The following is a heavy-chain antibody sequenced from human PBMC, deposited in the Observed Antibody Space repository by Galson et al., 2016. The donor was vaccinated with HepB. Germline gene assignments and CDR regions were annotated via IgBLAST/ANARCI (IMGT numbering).Heavy chain of an antibody. D-gene: IGHD3-16*01. Sequence: CAISGDSVLSNSAAWNWIRQSPSRGLEWLGRTYYRSKWSNDYAASVKSRIIINPDTSKNQFSLQLNSVTPEDTAVYYCAKGDYFDPWGQGILVTVSS. CDR3: AKGDYFDP. CDR1: GDSVLSNSAA. J-gene: IGHJ5*02. V-gene: IGHV6-1*01. CDR2: TYYRSKWSN.